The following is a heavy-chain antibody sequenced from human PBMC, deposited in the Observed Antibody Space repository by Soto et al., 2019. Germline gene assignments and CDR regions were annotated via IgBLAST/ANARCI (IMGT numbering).Heavy chain of an antibody. D-gene: IGHD6-19*01. CDR3: ASRYSSGRGTWFDP. V-gene: IGHV1-69*13. J-gene: IGHJ5*02. Sequence: ASVKVSCKASGGTFSSYAISWVRQAPGQGLEWMGGIIPIFGTANYAQKFQGRVTITADESTSTAYMELSSLRSEDTAVYYCASRYSSGRGTWFDPWGQGTLVTVSS. CDR1: GGTFSSYA. CDR2: IIPIFGTA.